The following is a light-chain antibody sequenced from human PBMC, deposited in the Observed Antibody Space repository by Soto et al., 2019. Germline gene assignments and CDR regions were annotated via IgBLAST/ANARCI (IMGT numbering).Light chain of an antibody. V-gene: IGKV3-11*01. J-gene: IGKJ3*01. Sequence: EIGLKQSPGPMTQTQGERATLSCRASQSVSNNYLAWYQQNPGQAPRLLIYDASNRATGIPARFSGSGSVTDFTLTISILEPEDFAVYYCHQPSNLATFGP. CDR2: DAS. CDR1: QSVSNNY. CDR3: HQPSNLAT.